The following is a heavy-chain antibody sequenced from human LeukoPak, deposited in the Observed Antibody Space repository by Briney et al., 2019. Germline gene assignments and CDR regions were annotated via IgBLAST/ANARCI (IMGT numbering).Heavy chain of an antibody. CDR2: INSVGSST. CDR3: TLPLRDGDFYFDY. D-gene: IGHD4-17*01. Sequence: PGGSLRLSCAASGFTFSNYWIHWVRQAPGKGLVWVSRINSVGSSTSYADSVKGRFTISRDNAKNTVYLQMNSLRAEDTAVYYCTLPLRDGDFYFDYWGQGTLVTVSS. J-gene: IGHJ4*02. CDR1: GFTFSNYW. V-gene: IGHV3-74*01.